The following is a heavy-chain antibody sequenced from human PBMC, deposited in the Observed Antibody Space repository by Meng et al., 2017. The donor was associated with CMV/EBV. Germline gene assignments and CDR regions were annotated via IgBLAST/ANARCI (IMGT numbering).Heavy chain of an antibody. CDR2: IYYSGST. CDR3: ARDNGARPGRPYYYYGMDV. J-gene: IGHJ6*02. D-gene: IGHD6-6*01. Sequence: SETLSLTCTVSGGSISSSSYYWGWIRQPPGKGLEWIGSIYYSGSTYYNPSLKSRVTISVDTSKNQFSLKLSSVTAADTAVYYCARDNGARPGRPYYYYGMDVWGQGTTVTFSS. V-gene: IGHV4-39*07. CDR1: GGSISSSSYY.